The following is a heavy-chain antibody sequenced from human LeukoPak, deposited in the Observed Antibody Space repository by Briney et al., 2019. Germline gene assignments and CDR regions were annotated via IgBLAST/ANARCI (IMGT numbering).Heavy chain of an antibody. CDR1: GGSFSGYY. J-gene: IGHJ4*02. CDR3: ARGRMDVAGYSSSWYSFKYYFDY. Sequence: SETLSLTCAVYGGSFSGYYWSWIRQPPGKGLEWIGEINHSGSTNYNPSLKSRVTISVDTSKNQFSLKLSSVTATDTAVYYCARGRMDVAGYSSSWYSFKYYFDYWGQGTLVTVSS. V-gene: IGHV4-34*01. D-gene: IGHD6-13*01. CDR2: INHSGST.